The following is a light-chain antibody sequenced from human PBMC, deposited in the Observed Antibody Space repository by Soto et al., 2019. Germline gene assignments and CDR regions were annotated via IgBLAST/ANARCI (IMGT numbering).Light chain of an antibody. CDR2: DAS. Sequence: EIVLTQSPATLSSFPGDRVTLSCRASQSISRSLAWYQQKPGQAPRLLISDASNRASGIPARFSGSGSGTDFTLTISSLEPEDFAVYYCQHRSIWPAFGQGTRLEIK. CDR3: QHRSIWPA. J-gene: IGKJ5*01. CDR1: QSISRS. V-gene: IGKV3-11*01.